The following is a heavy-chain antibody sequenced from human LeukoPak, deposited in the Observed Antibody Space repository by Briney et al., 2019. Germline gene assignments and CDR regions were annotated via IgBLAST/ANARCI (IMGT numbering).Heavy chain of an antibody. CDR1: GGSINSYY. CDR2: IYYSGST. V-gene: IGHV4-59*01. J-gene: IGHJ4*02. D-gene: IGHD2-21*02. CDR3: ARTYCGGDCYLDY. Sequence: SETLSLTCTVSGGSINSYYWSWIRQSPGKGLEWIGYIYYSGSTNYNPSLKSRVTISVDTSKNQFSLKLSSVTAADTAVYYGARTYCGGDCYLDYWGQGTLVTVSS.